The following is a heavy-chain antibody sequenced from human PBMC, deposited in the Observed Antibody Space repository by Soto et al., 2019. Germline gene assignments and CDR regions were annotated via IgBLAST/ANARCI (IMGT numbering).Heavy chain of an antibody. V-gene: IGHV4-4*02. CDR1: GGSFTSNNW. CDR2: INHSGST. D-gene: IGHD2-8*01. Sequence: SETLSLTCAVSGGSFTSNNWWTWVRQPPGKGLEWIGEINHSGSTNYNPSLKSRVTISVDTSKNQFSLKLSSVTAADTAVYYCARGKYDYYYYYGMDVWGQGTTVTVSS. CDR3: ARGKYDYYYYYGMDV. J-gene: IGHJ6*02.